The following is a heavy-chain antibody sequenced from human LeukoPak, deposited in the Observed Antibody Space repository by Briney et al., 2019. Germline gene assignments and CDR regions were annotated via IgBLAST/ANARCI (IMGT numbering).Heavy chain of an antibody. CDR2: INHGGST. J-gene: IGHJ6*02. D-gene: IGHD5-24*01. CDR3: ARHIEMATISWRYYYYGMDV. Sequence: PSETLSLTCAVYGGSFSGYYWSWIRQPPGKGLEWIGEINHGGSTNYNPSLKSRVTISVDTSKNQFSLKLSSVTAADTAVYYCARHIEMATISWRYYYYGMDVWGQGTTVTVSS. CDR1: GGSFSGYY. V-gene: IGHV4-34*01.